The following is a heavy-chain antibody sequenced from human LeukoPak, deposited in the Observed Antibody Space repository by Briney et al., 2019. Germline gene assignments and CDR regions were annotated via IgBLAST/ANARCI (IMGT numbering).Heavy chain of an antibody. D-gene: IGHD3-9*01. CDR2: IKQDGSEK. CDR3: AREYYDILTGYHMDV. J-gene: IGHJ6*03. V-gene: IGHV3-7*01. CDR1: GFTFSSYW. Sequence: PGGSLRLSCAASGFTFSSYWMSWVRQAPGKGLEWVANIKQDGSEKYYVDSVKGRFTLSRDNAKNSLYLQMNSLRAEDTAVYYCAREYYDILTGYHMDVWGKGTTVTVSS.